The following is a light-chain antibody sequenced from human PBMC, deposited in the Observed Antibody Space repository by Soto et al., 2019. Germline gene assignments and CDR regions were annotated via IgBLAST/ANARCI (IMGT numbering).Light chain of an antibody. CDR1: KLGDKY. J-gene: IGLJ2*01. Sequence: SHELTQPPSVSVSPGQTASITRSGDKLGDKYACWYQQKPGQSPVLVIYQDSKRPSGIPERFSGSNSGNTATLTISGTQAMDEADYYCQAWDSSTVVFGGGTKLTVL. V-gene: IGLV3-1*01. CDR2: QDS. CDR3: QAWDSSTVV.